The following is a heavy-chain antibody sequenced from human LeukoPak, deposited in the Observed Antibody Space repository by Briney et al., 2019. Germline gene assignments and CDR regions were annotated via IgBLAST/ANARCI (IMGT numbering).Heavy chain of an antibody. Sequence: KASETLSLTCAVYGGSFSGYYWSWIRQPPGKGLEWIGEINHSGSTNYNPSLKSRVTISVDTSKNQFSLKLSSVTAADTAVYYCARHDSSGYHYWGQGTLVTVSS. J-gene: IGHJ4*02. D-gene: IGHD3-22*01. CDR3: ARHDSSGYHY. V-gene: IGHV4-34*01. CDR2: INHSGST. CDR1: GGSFSGYY.